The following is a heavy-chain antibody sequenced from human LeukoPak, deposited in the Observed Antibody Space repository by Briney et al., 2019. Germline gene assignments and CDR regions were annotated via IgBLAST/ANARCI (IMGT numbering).Heavy chain of an antibody. CDR2: IKQGGSQK. D-gene: IGHD4-17*01. CDR1: GFTFSSHW. Sequence: GGSLRLSCAASGFTFSSHWMTWVRLAPGKGLEWVANIKQGGSQKYYVDPVKGRFTISRDDAKSTLFLQMNNLRAEDSALYYCARGPNFGDYVDFLDSWGQGTLVTVSS. J-gene: IGHJ4*02. CDR3: ARGPNFGDYVDFLDS. V-gene: IGHV3-7*01.